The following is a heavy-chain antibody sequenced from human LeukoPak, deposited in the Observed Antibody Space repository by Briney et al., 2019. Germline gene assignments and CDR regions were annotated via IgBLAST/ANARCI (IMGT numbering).Heavy chain of an antibody. CDR3: ARVLAHSGYDLTKEKPNWYFDL. J-gene: IGHJ2*01. Sequence: GGSLRLSCAASGFTFSNFGMHWVRQAPGKGLEWVAVVWNDGSDTYHADSVRGRFTISRDNSKKTLYLQLNSLRAEDTAVYHCARVLAHSGYDLTKEKPNWYFDLWGRGTLVTVSS. CDR1: GFTFSNFG. CDR2: VWNDGSDT. D-gene: IGHD5-12*01. V-gene: IGHV3-33*01.